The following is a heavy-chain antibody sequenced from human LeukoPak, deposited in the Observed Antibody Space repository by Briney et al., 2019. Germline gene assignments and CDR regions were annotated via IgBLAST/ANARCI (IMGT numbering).Heavy chain of an antibody. CDR1: GFTFSSYW. J-gene: IGHJ4*02. D-gene: IGHD3-16*01. CDR3: AEGGEFDY. V-gene: IGHV3-74*01. Sequence: GGSLRLSCAASGFTFSSYWMHWVRQAPGKGLVWVSRISSDGSSTSYADSVKGRFTISRDNAKSTLYLQMNSLRAKDTAVYYCAEGGEFDYWGQGTLVTVSS. CDR2: ISSDGSST.